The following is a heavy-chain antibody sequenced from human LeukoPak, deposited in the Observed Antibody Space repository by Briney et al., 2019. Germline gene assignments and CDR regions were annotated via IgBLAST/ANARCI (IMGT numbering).Heavy chain of an antibody. V-gene: IGHV4-34*01. J-gene: IGHJ4*02. D-gene: IGHD5-18*01. CDR2: INHSGST. Sequence: PSETLSLTCAVYGGSFSGYYWSWIRQPPGKGLEWIGEINHSGSTNYNPSLKSRVTISVDTSKNQFSLKLSSVTAADTAVYYCARGGIQLWLPFDYWGQGTLVTVSP. CDR1: GGSFSGYY. CDR3: ARGGIQLWLPFDY.